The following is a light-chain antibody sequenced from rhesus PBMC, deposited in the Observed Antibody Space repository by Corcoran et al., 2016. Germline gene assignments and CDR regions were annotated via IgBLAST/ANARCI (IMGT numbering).Light chain of an antibody. Sequence: DIQMTQSPSSLSASVGDRVTITCRASQGISNWLAWYQQKPGKAPKLLIYRASNLETGVPSRFSGSGSGTYFTLTISSLQPEDIATYCCQQPDNSPWTFGQGTKVEIK. CDR1: QGISNW. V-gene: IGKV1-69*01. J-gene: IGKJ1*01. CDR3: QQPDNSPWT. CDR2: RAS.